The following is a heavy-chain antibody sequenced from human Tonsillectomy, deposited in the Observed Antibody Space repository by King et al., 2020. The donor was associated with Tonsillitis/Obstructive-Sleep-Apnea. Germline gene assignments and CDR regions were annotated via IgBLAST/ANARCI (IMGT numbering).Heavy chain of an antibody. V-gene: IGHV4-39*01. CDR1: GGSISSGTYC. Sequence: LQLQESGPGLVKPSETLSLTCTVSGGSISSGTYCWGWIRQSPGKGLEWIGRIYYNAATYYQPSLQSRVTISVDTSKNQFSPNLTSVTAADTALYYCARVGALGYCSSTNCYGSYYYYYMNVWGKGTPVTVS. CDR2: IYYNAAT. CDR3: ARVGALGYCSSTNCYGSYYYYYMNV. D-gene: IGHD2-2*01. J-gene: IGHJ6*03.